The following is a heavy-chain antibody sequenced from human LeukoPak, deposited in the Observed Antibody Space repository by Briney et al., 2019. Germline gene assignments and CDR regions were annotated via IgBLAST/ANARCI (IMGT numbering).Heavy chain of an antibody. V-gene: IGHV3-30*18. D-gene: IGHD3-10*01. CDR3: AKAARLDYYGSEPAFDY. CDR1: GFTFSSYG. Sequence: GGSLRLSCAASGFTFSSYGMHWVRQAPGKGLEWVAVISYDGSNKYYADSVKGRFAISRDNAKNSLYLQMNSLRAEDTALYYCAKAARLDYYGSEPAFDYWGQGTLVTVSS. J-gene: IGHJ4*02. CDR2: ISYDGSNK.